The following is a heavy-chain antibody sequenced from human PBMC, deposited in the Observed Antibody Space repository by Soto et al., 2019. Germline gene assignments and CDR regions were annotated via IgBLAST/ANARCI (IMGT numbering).Heavy chain of an antibody. J-gene: IGHJ6*03. CDR3: ARNNFYDILTGYYSLYYYYMDV. CDR2: IIPILGIA. CDR1: GGTFSSYT. D-gene: IGHD3-9*01. Sequence: SVKVSCKASGGTFSSYTISWVRQAPGQGLEWMGRIIPILGIANYAQKFQGRVTITADKSTSTAYMELSSLRSEDTAVYYCARNNFYDILTGYYSLYYYYMDVWGKGTTVTVSS. V-gene: IGHV1-69*02.